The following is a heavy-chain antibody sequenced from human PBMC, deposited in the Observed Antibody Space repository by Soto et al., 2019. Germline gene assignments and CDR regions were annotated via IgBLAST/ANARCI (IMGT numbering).Heavy chain of an antibody. J-gene: IGHJ4*02. CDR2: FYPGDSDT. Sequence: GESLRISCKGSGYYFPSYWIGWVRQMPGKGLEWMGIFYPGDSDTRYSPSFQGQVTISADRSISTAYLQWSSLKPSDTAMYYCARQGNGAEGFDYWGQGTLVTVSS. CDR3: ARQGNGAEGFDY. D-gene: IGHD4-17*01. V-gene: IGHV5-51*01. CDR1: GYYFPSYW.